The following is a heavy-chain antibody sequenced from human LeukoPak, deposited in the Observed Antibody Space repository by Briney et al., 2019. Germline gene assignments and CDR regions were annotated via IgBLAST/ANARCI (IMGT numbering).Heavy chain of an antibody. J-gene: IGHJ4*02. V-gene: IGHV3-9*01. CDR3: AAAAGTY. CDR2: ISWNSGRR. CDR1: ESTFNDYA. Sequence: PGGSLRLSCPAPESTFNDYAMTWVRQAPGKGLEWVSGISWNSGRRGYADSVKGRFTISRDNAKNSLYLQMTSLRAEDTALYYCAAAAGTYWGQGTLVTVSS. D-gene: IGHD6-13*01.